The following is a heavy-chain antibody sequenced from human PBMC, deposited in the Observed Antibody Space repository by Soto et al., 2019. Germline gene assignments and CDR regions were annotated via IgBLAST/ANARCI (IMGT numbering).Heavy chain of an antibody. CDR2: IYHRGSA. Sequence: SETLSLTFVVSGGSITSGGYSWGWIRQPPGKSLEWIGYIYHRGSAYYNPSLKSRVSMSIDRSKNQFSLKLTSVTAADTAVYYCARVPLYGDYAWSIDSWGPGTLVTVSS. CDR1: GGSITSGGYS. D-gene: IGHD4-17*01. J-gene: IGHJ4*02. V-gene: IGHV4-30-2*01. CDR3: ARVPLYGDYAWSIDS.